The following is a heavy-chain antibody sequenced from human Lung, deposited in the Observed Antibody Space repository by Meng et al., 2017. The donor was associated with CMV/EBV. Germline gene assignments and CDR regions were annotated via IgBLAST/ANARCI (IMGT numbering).Heavy chain of an antibody. CDR3: ARADCSSNNCYAPESGPFDY. Sequence: ASVKVSCKASGYTFTAYYMHWVRQAPGQGLEWMGWINPNSGGTNYAQKFQGRVTMTRDTSISTAYMELSRLRSDETAVYYCARADCSSNNCYAPESGPFDYWGQGTLVTVSS. D-gene: IGHD2-2*01. CDR1: GYTFTAYY. CDR2: INPNSGGT. J-gene: IGHJ4*02. V-gene: IGHV1-2*02.